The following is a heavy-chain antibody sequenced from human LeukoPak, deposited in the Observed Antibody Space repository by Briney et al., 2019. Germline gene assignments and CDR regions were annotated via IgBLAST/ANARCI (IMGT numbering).Heavy chain of an antibody. V-gene: IGHV3-33*08. CDR1: GFTFSSYG. D-gene: IGHD5-12*01. CDR2: IWYDGSNK. J-gene: IGHJ4*02. CDR3: ARVRGYSGYGHPFDY. Sequence: PGGSLRLSCTASGFTFSSYGMHWVRQAPGKGLEWVAVIWYDGSNKYYADSVKGRFTISRDNSKNTLYLQMNSLRAEDTAVYYCARVRGYSGYGHPFDYWGQGTLVTVSS.